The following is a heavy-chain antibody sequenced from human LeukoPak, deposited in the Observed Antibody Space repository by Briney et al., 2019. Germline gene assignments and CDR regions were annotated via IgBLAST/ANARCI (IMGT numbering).Heavy chain of an antibody. CDR1: GFTFSSYG. Sequence: GGSLRLSCAASGFTFSSYGMHWVRQAPGKGLEWVAVIWYDGSNKYYADSVKGRFTISRDNSKNTLYLQMNSLRAEDTAVYYCAKDIWVVAATRGYFDYWGQGTLVTVSS. CDR2: IWYDGSNK. CDR3: AKDIWVVAATRGYFDY. J-gene: IGHJ4*02. D-gene: IGHD2-15*01. V-gene: IGHV3-30*02.